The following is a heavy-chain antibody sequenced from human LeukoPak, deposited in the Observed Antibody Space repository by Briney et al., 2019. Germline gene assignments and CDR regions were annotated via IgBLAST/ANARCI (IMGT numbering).Heavy chain of an antibody. J-gene: IGHJ4*02. CDR2: IYSGGSA. CDR1: GFTVSSNY. D-gene: IGHD1-26*01. V-gene: IGHV3-53*01. CDR3: ARELGATDY. Sequence: GGSLRLSCAASGFTVSSNYMTWVRQAPGQGLEWVSVIYSGGSAYSADSVKGRFTISRDNSKNTLYLQMNSLRAEDTAVYYCARELGATDYWGQGTLVTVSS.